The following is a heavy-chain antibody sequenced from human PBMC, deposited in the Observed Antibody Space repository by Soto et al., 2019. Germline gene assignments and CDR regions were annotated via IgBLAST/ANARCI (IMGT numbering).Heavy chain of an antibody. Sequence: EVQLLESGGGLVQPGGSLRLSCAASGFTFSSYAMRWVRQAPGKGLEWVSAISGRGDSTYYADSVKGRFTISRDNSKNTLYLQMNSLRAEDTAVYYCARRGSGSYYDYWGQGTLVTVSS. D-gene: IGHD1-26*01. CDR1: GFTFSSYA. CDR3: ARRGSGSYYDY. V-gene: IGHV3-23*01. CDR2: ISGRGDST. J-gene: IGHJ4*02.